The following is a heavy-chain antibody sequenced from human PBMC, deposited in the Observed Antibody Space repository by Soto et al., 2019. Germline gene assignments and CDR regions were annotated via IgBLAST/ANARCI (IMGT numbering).Heavy chain of an antibody. CDR1: GFTFSSYA. D-gene: IGHD2-15*01. CDR3: AKRRGAGGHFDY. Sequence: GGSLRLSCAASGFTFSSYAMGWVRQGTGKGLEWGAVVSIGGSTHYVDSVRGRFTISRDNSKNTLSLQMNSLTAEDTAVYFCAKRRGAGGHFDYWGQGALVTVPS. V-gene: IGHV3-23*01. CDR2: VSIGGST. J-gene: IGHJ4*02.